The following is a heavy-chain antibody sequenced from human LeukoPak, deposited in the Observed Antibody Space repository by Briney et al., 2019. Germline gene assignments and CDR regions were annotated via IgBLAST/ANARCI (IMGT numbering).Heavy chain of an antibody. V-gene: IGHV3-23*01. D-gene: IGHD1/OR15-1a*01. Sequence: PGGSLRLSCAASGFTFSNDAMSWVRQAPGKGLEWVSRIDKNDASTNYADSVRGRFTISRDNPKNTLHLQMSSLRAEDTAVYYCAKYNGQLLEQWYYDYWGQGTLVTVSS. CDR2: IDKNDAST. CDR1: GFTFSNDA. CDR3: AKYNGQLLEQWYYDY. J-gene: IGHJ4*02.